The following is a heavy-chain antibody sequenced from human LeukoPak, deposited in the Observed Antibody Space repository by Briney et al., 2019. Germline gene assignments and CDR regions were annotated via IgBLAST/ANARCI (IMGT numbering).Heavy chain of an antibody. J-gene: IGHJ4*02. Sequence: GGSLRLSCAASGFTFSSYWMSWVRQAPGKGLEWGANIKRDGSETYFMDSVKGRFTISRDNAKNSLFLQMVSLRAEDTAMFCCARGRYSSTTYYFDYWGQGTPVTVSS. D-gene: IGHD5-18*01. V-gene: IGHV3-7*03. CDR1: GFTFSSYW. CDR3: ARGRYSSTTYYFDY. CDR2: IKRDGSET.